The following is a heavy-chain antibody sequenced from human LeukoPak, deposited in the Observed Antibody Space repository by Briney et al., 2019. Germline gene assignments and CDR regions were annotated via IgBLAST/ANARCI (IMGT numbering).Heavy chain of an antibody. Sequence: SETLSLTCTVSGGSISSYYWSSIRQPPGKGLEWTGYIYYSGSTNYNPSLKSRVTISVDTSKNQFSLKLSSVTAADTAVYYCAREDGVAGLFDYWGQGTLVTVSS. CDR1: GGSISSYY. D-gene: IGHD2-15*01. V-gene: IGHV4-59*01. J-gene: IGHJ4*02. CDR2: IYYSGST. CDR3: AREDGVAGLFDY.